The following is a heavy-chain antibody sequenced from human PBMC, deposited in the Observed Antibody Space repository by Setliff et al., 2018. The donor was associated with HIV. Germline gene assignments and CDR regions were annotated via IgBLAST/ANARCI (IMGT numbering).Heavy chain of an antibody. CDR2: IDSSGTT. Sequence: SQTLSLTCTISGGSFGVYRWSWIRQSAGRGLEWIGRIDSSGTTDYKPSLKGRVAISVDTSRNQFSLRVTSVTAVDTAVYFCARDRHSSGLGSYGPWGPGILVTVSS. CDR3: ARDRHSSGLGSYGP. V-gene: IGHV4-4*07. CDR1: GGSFGVYR. J-gene: IGHJ5*02. D-gene: IGHD3-10*01.